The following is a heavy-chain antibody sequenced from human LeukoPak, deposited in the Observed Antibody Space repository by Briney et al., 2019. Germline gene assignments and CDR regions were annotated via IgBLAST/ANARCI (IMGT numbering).Heavy chain of an antibody. Sequence: GGSLRLSCAASGFTFNGCAMSWVRQAPGKGLEWVSAISGSGGTTYYADSVKGRFTISRDNSKNTLFLQMNSLRAEDTAVYYCARDLEGIHYYYGMDVWGQGTTVTVSS. V-gene: IGHV3-23*01. D-gene: IGHD1-1*01. CDR1: GFTFNGCA. CDR2: ISGSGGTT. J-gene: IGHJ6*02. CDR3: ARDLEGIHYYYGMDV.